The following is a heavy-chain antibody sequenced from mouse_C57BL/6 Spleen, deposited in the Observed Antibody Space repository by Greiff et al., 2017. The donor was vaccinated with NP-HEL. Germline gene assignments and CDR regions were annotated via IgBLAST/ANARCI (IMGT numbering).Heavy chain of an antibody. Sequence: EVQLQQSVAELVRPGASVKLSCTASGFNIKNTYMHGVKQRPDQGLEWIGRIDPANGNNKYAPKFQGKATITADTSSNSAYLQRSSLTSEDTAIYYCARDWDVGYWGQGTTLTVSS. CDR1: GFNIKNTY. CDR2: IDPANGNN. V-gene: IGHV14-3*01. D-gene: IGHD4-1*01. CDR3: ARDWDVGY. J-gene: IGHJ2*01.